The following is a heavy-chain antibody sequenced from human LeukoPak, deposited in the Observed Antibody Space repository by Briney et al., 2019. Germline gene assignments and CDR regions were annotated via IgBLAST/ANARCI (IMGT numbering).Heavy chain of an antibody. Sequence: SETLSLTCTVSGASISSYYWSWIRQPPGKGLEWIGYIYYRGSTNYNPSLKRRVTISVDTSKNQFSLKLSSVTAADTAVYYCARVQSGSIYYWGQGTLVTASS. J-gene: IGHJ4*02. D-gene: IGHD1-26*01. CDR3: ARVQSGSIYY. V-gene: IGHV4-59*01. CDR2: IYYRGST. CDR1: GASISSYY.